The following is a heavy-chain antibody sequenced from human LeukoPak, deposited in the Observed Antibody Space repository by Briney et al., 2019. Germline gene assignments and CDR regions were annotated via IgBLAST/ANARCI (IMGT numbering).Heavy chain of an antibody. CDR3: AKRERGSYSLDY. CDR2: ISGSGGST. Sequence: PGGSLRRSCAASGFTFSSYAMSWVRQAPGKGLEWVSAISGSGGSTYYADSVKGRFTISRDNSKNTLYLQMNSLRAEDTAVYYCAKRERGSYSLDYWGQGTLVTVSS. V-gene: IGHV3-23*01. D-gene: IGHD1-26*01. J-gene: IGHJ4*02. CDR1: GFTFSSYA.